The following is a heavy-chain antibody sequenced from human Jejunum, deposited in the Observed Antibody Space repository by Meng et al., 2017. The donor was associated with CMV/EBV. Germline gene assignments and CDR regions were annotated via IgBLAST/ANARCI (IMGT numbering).Heavy chain of an antibody. CDR2: IRNDGSEI. V-gene: IGHV3-30*02. CDR3: VKDKGRTALDY. CDR1: GFTFVNYW. Sequence: GRLVASGGCLVQPVGSLRLACAASGFTFVNYWMSWVRRSPGKGLEWVVFIRNDGSEIYYVDSVKGRFTISRDNSKNTVYLQMNSLRVEDTGVYYCVKDKGRTALDYWGQGSLVTASS. D-gene: IGHD3-10*01. J-gene: IGHJ4*02.